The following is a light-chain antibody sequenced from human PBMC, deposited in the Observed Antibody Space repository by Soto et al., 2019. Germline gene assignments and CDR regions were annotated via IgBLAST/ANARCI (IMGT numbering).Light chain of an antibody. V-gene: IGLV1-47*01. Sequence: QSVLTQPPSASGTPGQRVTISCSGSSSNIGSNYVYWYQQLPGTAPKLLIYKNNQRPSGVPDRFSGSMSGTSASLAISGLRSEDEAEYYCAAWDDSLSGPLFGGGTKLTVL. CDR1: SSNIGSNY. CDR2: KNN. J-gene: IGLJ2*01. CDR3: AAWDDSLSGPL.